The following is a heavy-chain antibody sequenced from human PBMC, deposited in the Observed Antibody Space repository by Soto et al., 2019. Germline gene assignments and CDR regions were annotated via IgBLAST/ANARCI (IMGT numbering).Heavy chain of an antibody. Sequence: QITLKESGPTLVKPTQTLTLTCTFSGFSLSTSGVGVAWIRQPPGKALEWLALIYWDDDKRYRPSLESRLTITQDTSKTQVVLTMPNMDPVDQAPFYCAYLPCSGGSCYWFSFSGMDVWGQGTTVTVSS. D-gene: IGHD2-15*01. V-gene: IGHV2-5*02. J-gene: IGHJ6*02. CDR2: IYWDDDK. CDR3: AYLPCSGGSCYWFSFSGMDV. CDR1: GFSLSTSGVG.